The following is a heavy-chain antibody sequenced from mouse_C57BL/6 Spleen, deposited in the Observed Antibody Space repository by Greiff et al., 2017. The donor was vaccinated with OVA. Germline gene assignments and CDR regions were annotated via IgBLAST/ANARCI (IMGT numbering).Heavy chain of an antibody. Sequence: VKLVESDAELVKPGASVKISCKVSGYTFTDHTIHWMKQRPEQGLEWIGYIYPRDGSTKYNEKFKGKATLTADKSSSTAYMQLNSLTSEDSAVYFCARGVYGSSYDYFDYWGQGTTLTVSS. D-gene: IGHD1-1*01. V-gene: IGHV1-78*01. CDR2: IYPRDGST. CDR1: GYTFTDHT. J-gene: IGHJ2*01. CDR3: ARGVYGSSYDYFDY.